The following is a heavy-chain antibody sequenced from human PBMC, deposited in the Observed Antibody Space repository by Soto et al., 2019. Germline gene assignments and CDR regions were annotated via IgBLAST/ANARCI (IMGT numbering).Heavy chain of an antibody. CDR3: AKDFEWFGELFGMDV. D-gene: IGHD3-10*01. CDR2: ISYDGSNK. Sequence: GSLRLSCAASGFTFSSYGMHWVRQAPGKGLEWVAVISYDGSNKYYADSVKGRFTISRDNSKNTLYLQMNSLRAEDTAVYYCAKDFEWFGELFGMDVWGQGTTVTVSS. CDR1: GFTFSSYG. V-gene: IGHV3-30*18. J-gene: IGHJ6*02.